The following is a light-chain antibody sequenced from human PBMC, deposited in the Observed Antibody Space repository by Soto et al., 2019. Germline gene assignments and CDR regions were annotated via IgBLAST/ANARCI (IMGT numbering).Light chain of an antibody. Sequence: EIVLTQSPGTLSLSPGERATLSCRASQSVSCSYLAWYQQKPGQSPRLLIYDASSRATGIPDRFSGSGSGTDFIITISRLEPEEFSLYYCRQHGSSDYTFGQGTKLEIK. V-gene: IGKV3-20*01. J-gene: IGKJ2*01. CDR1: QSVSCSY. CDR2: DAS. CDR3: RQHGSSDYT.